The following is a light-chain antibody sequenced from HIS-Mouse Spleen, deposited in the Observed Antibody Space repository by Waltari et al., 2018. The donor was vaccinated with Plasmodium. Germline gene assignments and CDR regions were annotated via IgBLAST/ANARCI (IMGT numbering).Light chain of an antibody. CDR2: GAS. J-gene: IGKJ3*01. CDR1: QSVSRN. Sequence: EIVMTQSPATLSVSPGERATLSCRASQSVSRNLAWYQQKPGQAPRLLIYGASTRATGNPAKFRGRGTGKEVNLTNSSLQSEDFGVYFCQPDNNWSFTFGPGTKVDIK. CDR3: QPDNNWSFT. V-gene: IGKV3-15*01.